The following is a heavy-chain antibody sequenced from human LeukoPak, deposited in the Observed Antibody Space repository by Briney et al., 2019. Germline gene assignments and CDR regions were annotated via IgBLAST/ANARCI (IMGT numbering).Heavy chain of an antibody. D-gene: IGHD6-13*01. V-gene: IGHV3-53*01. Sequence: GGSLRLSCAASGFTVSNNYMGWVCQAPGKGLEWVSVIYSGGSTYYADSVKGRFTISRDNSKNTLYLQMNSLRAEDTAVYYCARSLDGIAASSDYWGQGTLVTVSS. J-gene: IGHJ4*02. CDR3: ARSLDGIAASSDY. CDR2: IYSGGST. CDR1: GFTVSNNY.